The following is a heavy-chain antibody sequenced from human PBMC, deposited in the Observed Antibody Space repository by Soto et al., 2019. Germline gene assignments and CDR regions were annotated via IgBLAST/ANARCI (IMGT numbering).Heavy chain of an antibody. D-gene: IGHD1-7*01. CDR2: IDPSDSYT. CDR1: GYSFTSYW. V-gene: IGHV5-10-1*01. Sequence: GESLKISCKGSGYSFTSYWTSWVRQMPGKGMEWMGRIDPSDSYTNYSPSFQGHVTISADKSISTAYLQMNSLRAEDTAVYYCARDFKLELRDYYYYGMDVWGQGTTVTVSS. CDR3: ARDFKLELRDYYYYGMDV. J-gene: IGHJ6*02.